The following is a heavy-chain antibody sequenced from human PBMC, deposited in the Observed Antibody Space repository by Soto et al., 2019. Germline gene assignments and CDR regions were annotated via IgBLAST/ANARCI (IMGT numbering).Heavy chain of an antibody. D-gene: IGHD3-22*01. CDR3: ARQIYDSDSGPNFQYYFDS. V-gene: IGHV4-39*01. J-gene: IGHJ4*02. Sequence: PSETLSLTCTVSGGSISSSSYYWGWIRQPPGKGLEWIGSIYYSGSTYYNPSLKSRVTISVDTSKNQFSLKLSSVTAADTAVYYCARQIYDSDSGPNFQYYFDSWGQGTLVTVSS. CDR1: GGSISSSSYY. CDR2: IYYSGST.